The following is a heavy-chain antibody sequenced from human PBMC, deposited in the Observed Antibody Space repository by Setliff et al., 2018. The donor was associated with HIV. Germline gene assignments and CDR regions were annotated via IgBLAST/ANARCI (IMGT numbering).Heavy chain of an antibody. J-gene: IGHJ6*03. Sequence: ASVKVSCKASGYIFNSYGISWVRQAPGQGLEWMGWISAYNGNTNYAQKVQGRVSMTTDTSTSTAYMELRSLRSDDTAVYYCARDHYDILTGYYRTHYYMDVWGKGTTVTVSS. CDR3: ARDHYDILTGYYRTHYYMDV. V-gene: IGHV1-18*01. D-gene: IGHD3-9*01. CDR1: GYIFNSYG. CDR2: ISAYNGNT.